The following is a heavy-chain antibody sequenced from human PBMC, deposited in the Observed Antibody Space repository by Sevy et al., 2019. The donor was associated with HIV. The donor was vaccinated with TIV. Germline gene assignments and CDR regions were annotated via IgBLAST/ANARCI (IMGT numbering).Heavy chain of an antibody. CDR3: AREGLLFRRNYFDY. CDR2: ISYDGSNK. V-gene: IGHV3-30-3*01. CDR1: GFTFSSYA. Sequence: GGSLRLSCAASGFTFSSYAMRWVRQAPGKGLEWMAVISYDGSNKYYADSVKGRFTISRDNSKNTLYLQMNSLRAEDTAVYYCAREGLLFRRNYFDYWGQGTLVTVSS. D-gene: IGHD2-21*02. J-gene: IGHJ4*02.